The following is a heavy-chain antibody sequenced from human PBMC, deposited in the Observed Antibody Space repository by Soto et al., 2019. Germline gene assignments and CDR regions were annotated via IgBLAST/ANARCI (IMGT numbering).Heavy chain of an antibody. CDR1: GGTFSSYA. CDR2: IIPISGTA. D-gene: IGHD2-2*01. V-gene: IGHV1-69*01. CDR3: ARSQGSITCLDIYDYYYYGRDV. J-gene: IGHJ6*02. Sequence: QVQLVQSGAEVKKPGSSVKVSCKASGGTFSSYAISWVRQAPGQGLEWMGGIIPISGTANYAQKFQGRVTIFADASTSTVSMELSSLRSEDAAEYFCARSQGSITCLDIYDYYYYGRDVWGQGTTFTVSS.